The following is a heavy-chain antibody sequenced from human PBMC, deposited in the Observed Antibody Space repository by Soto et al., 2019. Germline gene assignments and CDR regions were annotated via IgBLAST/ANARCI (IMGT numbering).Heavy chain of an antibody. Sequence: QVQLVQSGAEVKKPGSSVKVSCKASGGTFSSYSISWVRQAPGQGLEWMGGIIPIFGTANYAQKFQGRVTITADESTSTAYLEVSSLRSEDTAVYYCAIEYSSSPPYYPIGYWGQGTLVTVSS. CDR3: AIEYSSSPPYYPIGY. CDR1: GGTFSSYS. J-gene: IGHJ4*02. CDR2: IIPIFGTA. D-gene: IGHD6-6*01. V-gene: IGHV1-69*01.